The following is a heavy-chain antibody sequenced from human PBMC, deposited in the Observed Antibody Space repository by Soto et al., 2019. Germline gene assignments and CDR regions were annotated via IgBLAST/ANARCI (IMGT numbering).Heavy chain of an antibody. D-gene: IGHD4-17*01. CDR3: AKDSYGDYAYDDFYY. CDR2: ISYDGSNK. J-gene: IGHJ4*02. CDR1: GFTFSSYG. Sequence: QVQLVESGGGVVQPGRSLRLSCAASGFTFSSYGMHWVRQAPGKGLEWVAVISYDGSNKYYADSVKGRFTISRDNSKNTLYLQMNSLRAEDTAVYYCAKDSYGDYAYDDFYYWGQGTLVTVSS. V-gene: IGHV3-30*18.